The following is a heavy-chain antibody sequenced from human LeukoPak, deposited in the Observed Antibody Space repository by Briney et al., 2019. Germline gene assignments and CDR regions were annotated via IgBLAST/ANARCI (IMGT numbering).Heavy chain of an antibody. CDR3: ARGYYFDY. CDR1: GGSISSYY. Sequence: PSETLSLICTVSGGSISSYYWSWIRQPPGKGLEWIGYIYYSGSTNYNPSLKSRVTISVDTSKNQFSLKLSSVTAADTAAYYCARGYYFDYWGQGTLVTVSS. V-gene: IGHV4-59*01. CDR2: IYYSGST. J-gene: IGHJ4*02.